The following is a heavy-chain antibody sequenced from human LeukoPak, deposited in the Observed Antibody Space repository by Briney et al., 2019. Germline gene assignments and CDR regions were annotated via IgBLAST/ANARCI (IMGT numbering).Heavy chain of an antibody. CDR3: ARARKGSSSWRMANWYFDL. Sequence: PSETPSLTCTVSGYSISSGYYWGWIRQPPGKGLEWTGSIDHSGSTYYNPSLKSRITISVDTSKNQLSLKLSSVTAADTAVYYCARARKGSSSWRMANWYFDLWGRGTLVTVSS. CDR1: GYSISSGYY. D-gene: IGHD6-13*01. V-gene: IGHV4-38-2*02. J-gene: IGHJ2*01. CDR2: IDHSGST.